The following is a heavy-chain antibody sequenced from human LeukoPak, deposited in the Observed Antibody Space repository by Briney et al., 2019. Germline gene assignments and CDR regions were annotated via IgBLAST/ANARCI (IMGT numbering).Heavy chain of an antibody. CDR1: GXXXXXYA. J-gene: IGHJ6*04. CDR2: ISGSGGST. V-gene: IGHV3-23*01. Sequence: SGXXXXXYAMSWVRQAPGEGLXWVSAISGSGGSTYYADSVXGRFTISRDXSKNTLYLQMNRLRAGDTAVYYXXXXXXXXXXXXXXXXXXXVWGKGTTVTISS. CDR3: XXXXXXXXXXXXXXXXXXV.